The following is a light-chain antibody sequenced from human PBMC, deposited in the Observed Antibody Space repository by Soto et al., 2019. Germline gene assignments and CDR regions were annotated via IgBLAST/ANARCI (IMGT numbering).Light chain of an antibody. Sequence: GVTVSPGTHTLSPGERATLACRASQTVSSTYLAWYQQKPGQAPRLLIFGASSRATGIPDRFSGSGSGTDFTLTISRLEPEDFAVYYCQQYGSSPSTFGQGTKVDIK. J-gene: IGKJ2*01. CDR3: QQYGSSPST. V-gene: IGKV3-20*01. CDR1: QTVSSTY. CDR2: GAS.